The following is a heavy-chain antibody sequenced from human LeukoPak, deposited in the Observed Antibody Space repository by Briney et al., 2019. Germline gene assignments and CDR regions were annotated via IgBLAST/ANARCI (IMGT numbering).Heavy chain of an antibody. D-gene: IGHD3-16*01. V-gene: IGHV3-48*01. CDR3: ARGGGSYGHDAFDI. CDR1: GFTFSTYS. CDR2: ISSSTSTI. Sequence: GGSLRLSSAASGFTFSTYSMNWVRQAPGKGLEWVSYISSSTSTIYYAHSVKGRFTISRDNAKNSLYLQMNSLRAEDTAVYYCARGGGSYGHDAFDIWGQGTMVTVSS. J-gene: IGHJ3*02.